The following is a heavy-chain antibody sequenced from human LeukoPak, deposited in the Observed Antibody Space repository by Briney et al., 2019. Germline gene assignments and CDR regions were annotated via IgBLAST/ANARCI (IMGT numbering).Heavy chain of an antibody. D-gene: IGHD3-3*01. CDR1: GFTFSSYS. V-gene: IGHV3-21*01. Sequence: AGGSLRLSCVASGFTFSSYSMNWVCQAPGKGLEWVSSISSSSSYIYYADSVKGRFTISRDNAKNSLYLQMNSLRAEDTAVYYCARDGFGAAFDIWGQGTMVTVSS. CDR3: ARDGFGAAFDI. J-gene: IGHJ3*02. CDR2: ISSSSSYI.